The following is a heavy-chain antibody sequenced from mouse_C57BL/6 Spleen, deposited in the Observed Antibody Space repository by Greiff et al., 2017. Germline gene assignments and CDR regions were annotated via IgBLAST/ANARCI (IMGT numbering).Heavy chain of an antibody. CDR2: IYPGSGNT. D-gene: IGHD2-3*01. Sequence: VQLQQSGPELVKPGASVKISCKASGYSFTSYYIHWVKQRPGQGLAWIGWIYPGSGNTKYNEKFKGKATLTADTSSSTAYMQLSSLTSEDSAVYYFATDGYYVAMDYWGQGTSVTVSS. CDR1: GYSFTSYY. V-gene: IGHV1-66*01. J-gene: IGHJ4*01. CDR3: ATDGYYVAMDY.